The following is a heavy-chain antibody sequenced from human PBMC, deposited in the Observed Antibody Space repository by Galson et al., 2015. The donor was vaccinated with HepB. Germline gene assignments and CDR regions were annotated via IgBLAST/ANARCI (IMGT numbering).Heavy chain of an antibody. CDR1: GFTFSGYW. D-gene: IGHD3-3*01. Sequence: SLRLSCAASGFTFSGYWMHWVRQVPGKGLVWLSRINADGSRKSYGDSVKGRFTIFRDNAKSTLYLQMNSLRAEDTAVYYCARGLIWSGPPYHYGLDVWGQGTTVTVSS. CDR3: ARGLIWSGPPYHYGLDV. V-gene: IGHV3-74*01. CDR2: INADGSRK. J-gene: IGHJ6*02.